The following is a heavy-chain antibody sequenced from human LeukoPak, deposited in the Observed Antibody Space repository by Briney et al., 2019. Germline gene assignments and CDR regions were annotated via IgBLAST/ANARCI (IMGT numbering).Heavy chain of an antibody. V-gene: IGHV3-43*02. Sequence: GGSLRLSCAASGLTFDDYAMHWVRQAPGKGLEWVSLIRGDAGSTYYADSVKGRFTISRDNSKNSLYLQMNGLTTEDTAFYYCAKDRSDRYTLNYWGQGTLVTVSS. CDR3: AKDRSDRYTLNY. CDR2: IRGDAGST. D-gene: IGHD6-19*01. J-gene: IGHJ4*02. CDR1: GLTFDDYA.